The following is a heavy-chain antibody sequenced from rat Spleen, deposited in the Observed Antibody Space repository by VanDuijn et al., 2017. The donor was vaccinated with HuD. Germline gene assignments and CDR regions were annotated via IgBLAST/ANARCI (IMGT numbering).Heavy chain of an antibody. V-gene: IGHV5-25*01. Sequence: EVQLVESGGGLVQPGRSMKLSCAASGFTFSNYYMAWVRQAPTKGLEWVAYISTGGDNTYYRDSVKGRFTISRDNAKSTLFRQLDSLRSEDTATYYCARYGSYDNWFAYWGQGTLVTVSS. CDR1: GFTFSNYY. D-gene: IGHD1-12*02. J-gene: IGHJ3*01. CDR3: ARYGSYDNWFAY. CDR2: ISTGGDNT.